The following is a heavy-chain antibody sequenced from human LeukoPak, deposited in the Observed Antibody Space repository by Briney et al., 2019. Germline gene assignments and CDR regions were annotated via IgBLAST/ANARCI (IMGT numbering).Heavy chain of an antibody. J-gene: IGHJ6*04. D-gene: IGHD3-10*01. CDR2: ISSSGSTI. CDR1: GFTFSDYY. CDR3: ARAWNLYYYGSGSSYYGMDV. V-gene: IGHV3-11*01. Sequence: GGSLRLSCAASGFTFSDYYMSWIRQAPGKGLEWVSYISSSGSTIYYADSVKGRFTISRDNAKNSLYLQMNSLRAEDTAVYYCARAWNLYYYGSGSSYYGMDVWGKGTTVTVSS.